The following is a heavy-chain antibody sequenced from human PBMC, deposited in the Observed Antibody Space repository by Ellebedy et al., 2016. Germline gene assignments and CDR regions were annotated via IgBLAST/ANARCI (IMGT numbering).Heavy chain of an antibody. D-gene: IGHD1-1*01. V-gene: IGHV1-69*04. Sequence: ASVKVSCKASGGTFNSYGINWVRQAPGQGLEWMGKIIPILGTTNYAPKFQGRFTITADTSTSTVYMDLSSLRSEDTAIYYCAKEKGFVQLYVFESWGQGTQVTVSS. CDR2: IIPILGTT. J-gene: IGHJ4*02. CDR1: GGTFNSYG. CDR3: AKEKGFVQLYVFES.